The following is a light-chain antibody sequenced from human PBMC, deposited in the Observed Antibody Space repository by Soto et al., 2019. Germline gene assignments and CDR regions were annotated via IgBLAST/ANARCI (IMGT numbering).Light chain of an antibody. CDR1: QSVSSN. CDR2: GAS. CDR3: QQYGSSPAT. J-gene: IGKJ1*01. Sequence: EIVLTQSPGTLSLSPGERATLSCRASQSVSSNLAWYQQKPGQAPRLLIYGASSRATGIPDRVSGSGSDTDFTLTISRLEPEDFAVYYCQQYGSSPATFGQGTKVDIK. V-gene: IGKV3-20*01.